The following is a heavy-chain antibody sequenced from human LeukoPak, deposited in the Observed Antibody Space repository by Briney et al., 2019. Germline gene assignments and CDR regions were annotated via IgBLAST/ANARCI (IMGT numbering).Heavy chain of an antibody. Sequence: EASVKVSCKASGGTFSSYAISWVRQAPGQGLEWMGRIIPILGIAYYAQKFQGRVTITADKSTSTAYMELSSLRSEDTAVYYCARGEAVAGTYYYYGMDVWGQGTTVTVSS. V-gene: IGHV1-69*04. D-gene: IGHD6-19*01. J-gene: IGHJ6*02. CDR2: IIPILGIA. CDR1: GGTFSSYA. CDR3: ARGEAVAGTYYYYGMDV.